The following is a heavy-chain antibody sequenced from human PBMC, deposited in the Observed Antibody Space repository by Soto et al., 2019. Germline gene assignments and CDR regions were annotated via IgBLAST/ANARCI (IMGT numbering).Heavy chain of an antibody. D-gene: IGHD3-10*01. CDR2: ISAYNGNT. V-gene: IGHV1-18*04. Sequence: ASVKVSCKASGYTFTSYGISWVRQAPGQGLEWMGWISAYNGNTNYAQKLQGRVTMTTDTSTSTAYMELRSLRSDDTAVYYCATDRVVGFPQYGSGSLDYWGQGTLVTVSS. J-gene: IGHJ4*02. CDR3: ATDRVVGFPQYGSGSLDY. CDR1: GYTFTSYG.